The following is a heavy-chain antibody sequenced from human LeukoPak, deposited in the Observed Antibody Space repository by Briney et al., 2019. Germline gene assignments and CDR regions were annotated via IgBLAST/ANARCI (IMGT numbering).Heavy chain of an antibody. V-gene: IGHV3-21*01. Sequence: GGSLRLSCAASGFTFSSYAMSWVRQAPGKGLEWVSSITGGDVFIYQADSVKGRFTVSRDNAKNTLYLQMNRLRAEDTAVYYCAREGDLMGATMDSWGQGTLVIVSS. D-gene: IGHD3-16*01. CDR2: ITGGDVFI. CDR3: AREGDLMGATMDS. CDR1: GFTFSSYA. J-gene: IGHJ5*01.